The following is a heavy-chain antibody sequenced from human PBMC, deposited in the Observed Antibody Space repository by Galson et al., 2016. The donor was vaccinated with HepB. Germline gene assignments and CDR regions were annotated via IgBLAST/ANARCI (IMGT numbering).Heavy chain of an antibody. J-gene: IGHJ4*01. CDR1: GFTFSRYG. D-gene: IGHD3-10*01. Sequence: SLRLSCAASGFTFSRYGMHWVRQAPGKGLEWVAVIWYDGSYKYYADSVKGRFTISRDNSKNTLYLQMNSLRGEDTAFYYCAKSYGSGSRWPLEYWGQGTLVTVSS. V-gene: IGHV3-33*06. CDR3: AKSYGSGSRWPLEY. CDR2: IWYDGSYK.